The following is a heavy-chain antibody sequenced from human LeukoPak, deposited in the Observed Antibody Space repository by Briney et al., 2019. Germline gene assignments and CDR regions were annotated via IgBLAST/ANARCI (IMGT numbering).Heavy chain of an antibody. J-gene: IGHJ3*02. Sequence: SETLSLTCAVYGGSFSGYYWSWIRQPPGKGLEWIGEINHSGSTNYNPSLKSRVTISVDTSKNQFSLKLSSVTAADTAVYYCARPYSSSSSDAFDIWGQGTMVTVSS. V-gene: IGHV4-34*01. D-gene: IGHD6-6*01. CDR3: ARPYSSSSSDAFDI. CDR1: GGSFSGYY. CDR2: INHSGST.